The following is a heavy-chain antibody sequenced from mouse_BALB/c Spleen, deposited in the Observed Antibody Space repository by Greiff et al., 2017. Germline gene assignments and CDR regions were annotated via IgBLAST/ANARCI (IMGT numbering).Heavy chain of an antibody. Sequence: EVQLVESGGGLVQPGGSLKLSCAASGFTFSSYTMSWVRQTPEKRLEWVAYISNGGGSTYYPDTVKGRFTISRDNAKNTLYLQMSSLKSEDTAMYYCAVYSGYFDVWGAGTTVTVSS. CDR1: GFTFSSYT. CDR2: ISNGGGST. CDR3: AVYSGYFDV. V-gene: IGHV5-12-2*01. D-gene: IGHD2-1*01. J-gene: IGHJ1*01.